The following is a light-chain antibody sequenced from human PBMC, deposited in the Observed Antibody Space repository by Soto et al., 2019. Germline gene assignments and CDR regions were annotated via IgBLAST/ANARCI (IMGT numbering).Light chain of an antibody. CDR3: ATWDDSLSAAV. V-gene: IGLV1-51*01. Sequence: QSVLTQPPSVSAAPGQRVTISCSGSSSNIGKSHVSWYQHLPGTAPKLLIYDTDKRPSGIPDRLYGYKSGTAATLDITGLQTGDEADYYCATWDDSLSAAVFGPGTKVTVL. CDR2: DTD. CDR1: SSNIGKSH. J-gene: IGLJ1*01.